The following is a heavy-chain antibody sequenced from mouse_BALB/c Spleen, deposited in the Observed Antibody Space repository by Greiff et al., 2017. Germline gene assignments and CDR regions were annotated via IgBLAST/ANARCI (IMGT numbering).Heavy chain of an antibody. D-gene: IGHD2-4*01. CDR2: ISSGGSYT. CDR3: ARHQSMITTAFDY. V-gene: IGHV5-6*02. J-gene: IGHJ2*01. CDR1: GFTFSSYG. Sequence: DVKLVESGGDLVKPGGSLKLSCAASGFTFSSYGMSWVRQTPDKRLEWVATISSGGSYTYYPDSVKGRFTISRDNAKNTLYLQMSSLKSEDTAMYYCARHQSMITTAFDYWGQGTTLTVSS.